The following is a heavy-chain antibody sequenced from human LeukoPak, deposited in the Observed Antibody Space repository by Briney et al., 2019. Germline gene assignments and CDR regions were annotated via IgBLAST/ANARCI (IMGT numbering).Heavy chain of an antibody. D-gene: IGHD3-9*01. V-gene: IGHV4-34*01. Sequence: SETLSLTCAVYGGSFSGYYWSWIRQPPGKGLEWIGEINHSGSTNYNPSLKSRVTISVDTSKNQFSLMLSSVTAADTAVYYCARDKRYFDAFDIWGQGTMVTVS. CDR2: INHSGST. J-gene: IGHJ3*02. CDR1: GGSFSGYY. CDR3: ARDKRYFDAFDI.